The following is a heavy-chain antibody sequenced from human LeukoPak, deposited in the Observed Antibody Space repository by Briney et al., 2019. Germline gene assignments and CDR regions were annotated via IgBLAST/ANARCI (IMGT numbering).Heavy chain of an antibody. J-gene: IGHJ6*02. CDR3: AKDNYEYSSGSAISAAHYGMDV. CDR1: GFIFSSYG. D-gene: IGHD6-19*01. V-gene: IGHV3-30*18. CDR2: ISYDGSIK. Sequence: PGRSLRLSCAASGFIFSSYGMHWVRQAPGKGLEWVAVISYDGSIKYYADSVKGRFTISRDNSKNTLYLQMNSLRAEDTAVYYCAKDNYEYSSGSAISAAHYGMDVWGQGTTVSVSS.